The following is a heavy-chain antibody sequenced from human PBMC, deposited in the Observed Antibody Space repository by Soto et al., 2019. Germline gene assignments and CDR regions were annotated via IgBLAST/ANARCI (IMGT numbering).Heavy chain of an antibody. J-gene: IGHJ5*02. CDR1: GGSISRSTYY. CDR2: IYYSGST. V-gene: IGHV4-39*01. CDR3: ARQVPAAIRLGWFDP. Sequence: SETLSLTCTVSGGSISRSTYYWGWIRQPPGKGLEWIGSIYYSGSTYYRPSLESRVTISVDTSKNQFSLKLSSVTAADTAVYYCARQVPAAIRLGWFDPWGQGTLVTVSS. D-gene: IGHD2-2*02.